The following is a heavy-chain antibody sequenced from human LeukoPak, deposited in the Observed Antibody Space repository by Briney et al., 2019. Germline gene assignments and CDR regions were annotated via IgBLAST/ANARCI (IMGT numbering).Heavy chain of an antibody. J-gene: IGHJ5*02. Sequence: PGGSLRLSCAASGFTFSSYAMSWVRQAPGKGLEWVSAISGGGGTTYYADSVKGRFTISRDNSKNTLYLQMNSLRAEDTAVYYCARDYYGSGSYSWFDPWGQGTLVTVSS. CDR2: ISGGGGTT. D-gene: IGHD3-10*01. V-gene: IGHV3-23*01. CDR3: ARDYYGSGSYSWFDP. CDR1: GFTFSSYA.